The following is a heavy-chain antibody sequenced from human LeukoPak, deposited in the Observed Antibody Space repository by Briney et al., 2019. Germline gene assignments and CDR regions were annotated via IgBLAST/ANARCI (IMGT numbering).Heavy chain of an antibody. Sequence: ASVKVSCKVSGYTLTELSMHWVRQAPGKGLEWMGGFDPEDGETIYAQKFQGRVTMTEDTSTDTAYMELSSLRSEDTAVYYCATGGSSSDYYYMDVWGKGTTVTVSS. V-gene: IGHV1-24*01. CDR3: ATGGSSSDYYYMDV. CDR2: FDPEDGET. D-gene: IGHD6-6*01. J-gene: IGHJ6*03. CDR1: GYTLTELS.